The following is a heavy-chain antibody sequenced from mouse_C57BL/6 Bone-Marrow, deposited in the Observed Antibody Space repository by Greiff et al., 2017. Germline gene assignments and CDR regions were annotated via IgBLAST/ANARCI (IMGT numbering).Heavy chain of an antibody. CDR3: AMDDYYGSSYGAMDY. J-gene: IGHJ4*01. Sequence: QVQLQQPGAELVKPGASVKMSCKASGYTFTSYWITWVKQRPGQGLAWIGDIYPGSGSTNYNETFKSKATLTVDTSSSTAYMQLSSLTSEDSAVYYCAMDDYYGSSYGAMDYWGQGTSVTVSS. CDR2: IYPGSGST. D-gene: IGHD1-1*01. V-gene: IGHV1-55*01. CDR1: GYTFTSYW.